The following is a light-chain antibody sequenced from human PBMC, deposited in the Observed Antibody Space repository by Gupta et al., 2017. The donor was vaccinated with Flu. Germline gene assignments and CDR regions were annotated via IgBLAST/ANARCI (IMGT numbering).Light chain of an antibody. J-gene: IGLJ1*01. CDR3: QAWDSSTRNYV. Sequence: HRDSITVSGEHLGGKYVCGYQQRPGQSAVVGLYQDSKRPSGIPERCSGSNSGNTATVTISGTQAIDEADYYCQAWDSSTRNYVFGTGTKVTVL. CDR1: HLGGKY. V-gene: IGLV3-1*01. CDR2: QDS.